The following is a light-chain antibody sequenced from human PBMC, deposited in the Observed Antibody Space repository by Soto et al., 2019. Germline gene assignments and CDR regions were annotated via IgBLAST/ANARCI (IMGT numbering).Light chain of an antibody. Sequence: DIPMTQSPSSLSASVGDRVTITCRASQNIDTYLNWYLQKPGQAPKLLIYSAYSLQSGVSPRFSGDGSGTDFTLTISSLQPEDFATYYWQQSYNFPRTFGQGTTV. CDR2: SAY. CDR1: QNIDTY. CDR3: QQSYNFPRT. J-gene: IGKJ1*01. V-gene: IGKV1-39*01.